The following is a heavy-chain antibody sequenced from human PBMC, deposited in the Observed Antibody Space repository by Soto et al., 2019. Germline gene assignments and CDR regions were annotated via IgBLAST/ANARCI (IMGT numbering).Heavy chain of an antibody. CDR2: ISYDGSNK. V-gene: IGHV3-30*18. Sequence: GGSLRLSCAASGFTFSSYGMHWVRQAPGKGLEWVAVISYDGSNKYYADSVKGRFTISRDNSKNTLYLQMNSLRAEDTAVYYCAKDLDYGAYSDVFDFWGQGKMVTVSS. J-gene: IGHJ3*01. CDR3: AKDLDYGAYSDVFDF. D-gene: IGHD4-17*01. CDR1: GFTFSSYG.